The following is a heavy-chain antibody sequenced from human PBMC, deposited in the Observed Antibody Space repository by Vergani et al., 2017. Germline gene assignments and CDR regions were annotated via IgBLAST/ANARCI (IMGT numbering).Heavy chain of an antibody. J-gene: IGHJ4*02. CDR3: ARDHYGDLHLDY. D-gene: IGHD4-17*01. CDR1: GGSISSGSYY. Sequence: QVQLQESGPGLVKPSQTLSLTFTVSGGSISSGSYYWSWIRQPAGKGLEWIGRIYTSGSTNYNPSLKSRVTISVDTSKNQFSLKLSSVTAADTAVYYCARDHYGDLHLDYWGQGTLVTVSS. CDR2: IYTSGST. V-gene: IGHV4-61*02.